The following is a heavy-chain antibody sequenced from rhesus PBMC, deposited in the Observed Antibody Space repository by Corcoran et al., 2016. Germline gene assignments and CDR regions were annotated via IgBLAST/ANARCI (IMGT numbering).Heavy chain of an antibody. CDR2: MFGSIGST. Sequence: QVQLQESGPGLVKPSETLSLTCAVSGGSISGGYCWSWIRQPPGKGLDWIGHMFGSIGSTYYNPSLKSCVTISRDASKNQFSLKLSSVTAADTAVYCCARVTIFGLVVNWYFGLWGPGTPITISS. CDR1: GGSISGGYC. V-gene: IGHV4S7*01. CDR3: ARVTIFGLVVNWYFGL. D-gene: IGHD3-3*01. J-gene: IGHJ2*01.